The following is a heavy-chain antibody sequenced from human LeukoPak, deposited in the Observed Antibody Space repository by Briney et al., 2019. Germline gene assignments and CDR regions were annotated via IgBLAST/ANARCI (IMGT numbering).Heavy chain of an antibody. D-gene: IGHD6-13*01. CDR3: ARDSRQGTAVTRWFDP. V-gene: IGHV4-39*07. CDR1: GGSISGSSYY. CDR2: IYYSGNT. Sequence: SETLSLTCIVSGGSISGSSYYWGWIRQPPGKGLEWIGSIYYSGNTQYNPSLKSRLTISVDTSKNQFSLMLTSVTAADTAVYYCARDSRQGTAVTRWFDPWGQGTLVTVSS. J-gene: IGHJ5*02.